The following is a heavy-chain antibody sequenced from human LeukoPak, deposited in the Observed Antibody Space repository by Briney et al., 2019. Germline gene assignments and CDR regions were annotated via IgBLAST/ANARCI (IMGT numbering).Heavy chain of an antibody. CDR1: GFTLSDYY. V-gene: IGHV3-11*01. D-gene: IGHD2-2*01. Sequence: GGSLRLSCAASGFTLSDYYMSWIRQTPGKGLEWVSYISGSGSTQYYTDSVKGRFTISRDNAKNSLYLQMDSLSAEDTAVYYCARVISSASCALDYWGQGTLVTVSS. J-gene: IGHJ4*02. CDR2: ISGSGSTQ. CDR3: ARVISSASCALDY.